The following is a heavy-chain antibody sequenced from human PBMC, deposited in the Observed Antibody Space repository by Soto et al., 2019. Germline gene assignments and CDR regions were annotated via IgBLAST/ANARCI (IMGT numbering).Heavy chain of an antibody. CDR3: ARGVTIFGVVRRNYYYGMDV. CDR2: INHSGST. V-gene: IGHV4-34*01. D-gene: IGHD3-3*01. Sequence: SETLSLTCAAYGGSFSGYYWSWIRQPPGKGLEWIGEINHSGSTNYNPSLKSRVTISVDTSKNQFSLKLSSVTAADTAVYYCARGVTIFGVVRRNYYYGMDVWGQGTTVTVSS. J-gene: IGHJ6*02. CDR1: GGSFSGYY.